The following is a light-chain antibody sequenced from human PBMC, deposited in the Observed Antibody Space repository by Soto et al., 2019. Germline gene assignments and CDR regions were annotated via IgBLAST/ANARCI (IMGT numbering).Light chain of an antibody. V-gene: IGLV1-44*01. CDR3: ASWEDSQEGWV. Sequence: QSVLTQPPSASGTPGQRVTIFCSGSSSNIGSNTVSWYQQFPGTAPKLLIHIDNERPAGVPDRFSGSKSGTSASLAISGLQSEDEADYYCASWEDSQEGWVFGGGTKVTVL. CDR2: IDN. CDR1: SSNIGSNT. J-gene: IGLJ3*02.